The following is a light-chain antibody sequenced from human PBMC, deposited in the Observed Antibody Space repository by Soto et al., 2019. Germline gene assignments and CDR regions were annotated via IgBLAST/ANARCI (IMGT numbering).Light chain of an antibody. J-gene: IGKJ1*01. Sequence: EIVLTPSPGTLSLSPGERATLSCRASQSISSSYLAWYQQKPGQAPRLLIYDASTRATDIPARVSGSGSGTEFTLTISSLQSEDFAVYYCQQYGSSRTFGQGTKVDIK. CDR1: QSISSSY. V-gene: IGKV3-20*01. CDR2: DAS. CDR3: QQYGSSRT.